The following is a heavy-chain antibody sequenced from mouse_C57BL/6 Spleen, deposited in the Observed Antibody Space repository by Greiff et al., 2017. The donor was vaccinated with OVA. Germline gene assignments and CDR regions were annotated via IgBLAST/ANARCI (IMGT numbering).Heavy chain of an antibody. CDR1: GYTFTSYW. V-gene: IGHV1-50*01. CDR2: IDPSDSYT. J-gene: IGHJ2*01. Sequence: QVQLQQPGAELVKPGASVKLSCKASGYTFTSYWMQWVKQRPGQGLEWIGEIDPSDSYTNYNQKFKGKATLTVDTSSSTAYMQLSSLTSEDSAVYYCAIEDSSGPSDYWGQGTTLTVSS. CDR3: AIEDSSGPSDY. D-gene: IGHD3-2*02.